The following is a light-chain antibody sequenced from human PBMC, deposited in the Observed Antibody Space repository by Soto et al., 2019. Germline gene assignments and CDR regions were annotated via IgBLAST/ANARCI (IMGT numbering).Light chain of an antibody. Sequence: EIVMTQSPATLSVSPGERATLSCRASQSVSANLAWYQQKPGQSPRLLIYGASTRATGMPARFRGSGSGTEFTLTISSLQSEDFATYYCQQYNSSPWTFGQGTKVEIK. J-gene: IGKJ1*01. V-gene: IGKV3-15*01. CDR1: QSVSAN. CDR2: GAS. CDR3: QQYNSSPWT.